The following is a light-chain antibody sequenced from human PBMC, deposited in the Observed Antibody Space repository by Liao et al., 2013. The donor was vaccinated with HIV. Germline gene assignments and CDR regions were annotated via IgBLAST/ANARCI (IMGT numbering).Light chain of an antibody. J-gene: IGLJ2*01. CDR3: QVWDNSVDRVV. V-gene: IGLV3-21*04. CDR1: NIGGKS. Sequence: SYELTQPPSVSVAPGKTARITCGENNIGGKSVHWYQQKPGQAPVLVIEYDTVRPSGIPDRFSASDSGATATLTIRRVEVGDEADYYCQVWDNSVDRVVFGGGTKLTVL. CDR2: YDT.